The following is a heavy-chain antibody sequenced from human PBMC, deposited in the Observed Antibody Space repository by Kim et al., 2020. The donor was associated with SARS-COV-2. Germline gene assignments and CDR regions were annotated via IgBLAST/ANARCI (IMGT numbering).Heavy chain of an antibody. CDR2: ITISSTTI. CDR1: GFTFSAYD. J-gene: IGHJ3*02. V-gene: IGHV3-48*02. D-gene: IGHD3-16*01. CDR3: VRDRWGGAFAI. Sequence: GGSLRLSCVASGFTFSAYDMNWVRRAPGKGLEWLSLITISSTTIYYANSVKGRFTISRDNAKNSLYLQMNSLRDEDTALYYCVRDRWGGAFAI.